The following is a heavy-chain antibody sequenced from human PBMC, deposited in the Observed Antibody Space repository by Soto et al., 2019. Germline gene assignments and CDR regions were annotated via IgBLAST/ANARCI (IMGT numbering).Heavy chain of an antibody. V-gene: IGHV3-73*01. Sequence: EVQLVESGGGLVQPGGSLKLACLASGFPLSDSAIHWVRKASGKGLEWVGRIRSKTNNYATTYGAPLRGRFTLSRDDSKNTAYLQMNNLESEDCAVYAGTRHAGGQVGHSFDYDFVDVWGKGTTVSVLS. CDR3: TRHAGGQVGHSFDYDFVDV. D-gene: IGHD3-22*01. CDR2: IRSKTNNYAT. J-gene: IGHJ6*04. CDR1: GFPLSDSA.